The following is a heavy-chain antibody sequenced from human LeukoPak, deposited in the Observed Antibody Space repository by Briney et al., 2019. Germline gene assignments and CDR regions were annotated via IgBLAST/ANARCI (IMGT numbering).Heavy chain of an antibody. V-gene: IGHV4-31*03. J-gene: IGHJ5*02. CDR3: ARYLFRGGVVINP. CDR2: IYYSGST. Sequence: SQTLSLTCTVSGGSISSGGYYWSWIRQHPGKGLEWIGYIYYSGSTYYNPSLKSRVTISVDTSKNQFSLKLSSVTAADTAVYYCARYLFRGGVVINPWGQGTLVTVSS. D-gene: IGHD3-3*01. CDR1: GGSISSGGYY.